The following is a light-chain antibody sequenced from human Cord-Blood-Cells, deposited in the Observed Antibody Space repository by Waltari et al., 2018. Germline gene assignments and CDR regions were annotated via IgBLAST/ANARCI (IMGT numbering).Light chain of an antibody. J-gene: IGLJ1*01. CDR1: SSDVGSYNL. CDR3: CSYAGSSTYV. Sequence: QSALTQPASVSGSPGPSITISCTGTSSDVGSYNLVSWYQQHPGKAPKLMIYEGSKRPSGVSNRFSCSKSGNTASLTISGLQAEDEADYYCCSYAGSSTYVFGTGTKVTVL. V-gene: IGLV2-23*01. CDR2: EGS.